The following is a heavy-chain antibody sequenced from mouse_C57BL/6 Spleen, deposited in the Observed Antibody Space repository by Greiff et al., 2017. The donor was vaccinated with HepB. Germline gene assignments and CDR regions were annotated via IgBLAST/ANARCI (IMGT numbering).Heavy chain of an antibody. CDR1: GYTFTSYD. J-gene: IGHJ4*01. V-gene: IGHV1-85*01. D-gene: IGHD2-2*01. Sequence: VQLQQSGPELVKPGASVKLSCKASGYTFTSYDINWVKQRPGQGLEWIGWIYPRDGSTKYNEKFKGKATLTVDTASSTAYMELHSMTYEDSAVYFCARGERLPPYAMDYWGQGTSVTVSS. CDR2: IYPRDGST. CDR3: ARGERLPPYAMDY.